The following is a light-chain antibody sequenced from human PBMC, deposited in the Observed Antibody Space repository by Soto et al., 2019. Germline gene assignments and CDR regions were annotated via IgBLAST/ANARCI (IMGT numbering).Light chain of an antibody. Sequence: DIQMTQSPSSLSASVGDRVTVACQAIQDISNYLNWYQQKPGKAPKLLIYDASNLETGVPSRFSGSGSGTDFTFTISSLQPEDIATYYCQQYDNLPLGEGPITFGQGTRLEIK. V-gene: IGKV1-33*01. CDR3: QQYDNLPLGEGPIT. J-gene: IGKJ5*01. CDR1: QDISNY. CDR2: DAS.